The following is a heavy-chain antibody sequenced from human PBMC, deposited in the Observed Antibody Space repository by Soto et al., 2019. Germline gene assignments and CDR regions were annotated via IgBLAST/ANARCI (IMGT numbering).Heavy chain of an antibody. CDR2: IIPIPGTA. CDR3: ARSQGSSTSLEIYYYYYYGMGV. Sequence: QVQLVQSGAEVKKPGSSVKVSCKASGGTFSSYAISWVRQAPGQGLERMGGIIPIPGTANYAQKFQGRVTITAAESTSTAYMDLSSLRSEDTAVCYCARSQGSSTSLEIYYYYYYGMGVWGQGTTISVSS. D-gene: IGHD2-2*01. V-gene: IGHV1-69*01. CDR1: GGTFSSYA. J-gene: IGHJ6*02.